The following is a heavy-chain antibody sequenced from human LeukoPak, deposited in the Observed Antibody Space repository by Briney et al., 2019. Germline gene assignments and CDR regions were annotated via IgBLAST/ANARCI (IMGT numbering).Heavy chain of an antibody. Sequence: ASVKVSCKASGYTFTSYDINWVRQATGQGLEWMGWMNPNSGNTGYAQKFQGRVTMTRNTSISTAYMELSSLRSEDTAVYYCARRGRGGSYYYYYYMDVWGKGTTVTISS. CDR1: GYTFTSYD. CDR2: MNPNSGNT. V-gene: IGHV1-8*01. D-gene: IGHD1-26*01. CDR3: ARRGRGGSYYYYYYMDV. J-gene: IGHJ6*03.